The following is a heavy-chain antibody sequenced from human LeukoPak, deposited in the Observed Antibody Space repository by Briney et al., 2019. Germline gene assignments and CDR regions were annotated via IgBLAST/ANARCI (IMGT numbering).Heavy chain of an antibody. CDR2: MNPNSGNT. D-gene: IGHD3-3*01. Sequence: ASVKVSCKVSGYTLTELSMHWVRQAPGQGLEWMGWMNPNSGNTGYAQKFQGRVTMTRNTSISTAYMELSSLRSEDTAVYYCARGGWKGYDFWSGYSPKYYFDYWGQGTLVTVSS. V-gene: IGHV1-8*01. CDR1: GYTLTELS. CDR3: ARGGWKGYDFWSGYSPKYYFDY. J-gene: IGHJ4*02.